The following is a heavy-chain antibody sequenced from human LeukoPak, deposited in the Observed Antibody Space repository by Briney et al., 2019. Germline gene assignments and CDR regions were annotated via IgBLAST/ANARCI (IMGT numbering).Heavy chain of an antibody. V-gene: IGHV1-2*02. CDR3: ARDPNLRYDWFDP. J-gene: IGHJ5*02. CDR1: GYTFTGYY. CDR2: INPNSGGT. D-gene: IGHD4-17*01. Sequence: ASVKVSCKASGYTFTGYYMHWVRQAPGQGLEWMGWINPNSGGTNYAQKFQGRVTMTRDTSISTAYMELSRLRSDDTAVYYCARDPNLRYDWFDPWGQGTLVTVSS.